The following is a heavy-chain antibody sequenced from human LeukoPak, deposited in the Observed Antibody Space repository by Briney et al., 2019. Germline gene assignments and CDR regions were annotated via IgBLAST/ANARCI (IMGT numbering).Heavy chain of an antibody. Sequence: GASLKVSCKASRGTFSSYAISWVRQAPGQGLEWMGWMNPNSGNTGYAQKFQGRVTMTRDKSTSTVYMELRGLRFEDTAMYYCARDLNSYGYSYDSWGQGTLVTVSS. CDR3: ARDLNSYGYSYDS. D-gene: IGHD5-18*01. J-gene: IGHJ4*02. CDR2: MNPNSGNT. CDR1: RGTFSSYA. V-gene: IGHV1-8*02.